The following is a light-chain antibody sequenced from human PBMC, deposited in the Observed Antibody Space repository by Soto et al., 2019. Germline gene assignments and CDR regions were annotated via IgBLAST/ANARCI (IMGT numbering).Light chain of an antibody. CDR2: DAS. CDR1: QSISFW. V-gene: IGKV1-5*01. CDR3: QQYIGSPYT. Sequence: DIQMTQSPSTLSASVGDRVTITCRSSQSISFWLAWYQQKPGKAPKLLIYDASTLYSGVPSRFSGSRSGTEFTLTISTLQAEDVAVYYCQQYIGSPYTFGQGTKLEIK. J-gene: IGKJ2*01.